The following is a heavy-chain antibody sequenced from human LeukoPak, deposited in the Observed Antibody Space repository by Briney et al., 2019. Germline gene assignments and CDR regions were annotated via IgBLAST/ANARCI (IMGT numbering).Heavy chain of an antibody. V-gene: IGHV4-4*02. CDR2: IYHSGGT. J-gene: IGHJ4*02. CDR3: AFYSSGWPYFDY. Sequence: PSETLSLTCAVSGGSISSSNWWSWVRQPPGKGLEWIGEIYHSGGTNYNPSLKSRVTISVDKSKNQFSLKLSSVTAADTAVYYCAFYSSGWPYFDYWGQGTLVTVSS. CDR1: GGSISSSNW. D-gene: IGHD6-19*01.